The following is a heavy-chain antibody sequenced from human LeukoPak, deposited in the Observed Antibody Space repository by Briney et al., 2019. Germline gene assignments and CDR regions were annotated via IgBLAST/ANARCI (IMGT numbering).Heavy chain of an antibody. Sequence: ASVKVSCKASGYTFTSYDINWVRQATGQGLEWMGWMNPNSGNTGYAQKFQGRVTITRNTSISTAYMELSSLRSEDTAVYYCARRVGIRSTPHYYYYYYMDVWGKGTTVTVSS. CDR3: ARRVGIRSTPHYYYYYYMDV. CDR1: GYTFTSYD. CDR2: MNPNSGNT. D-gene: IGHD3-16*01. J-gene: IGHJ6*03. V-gene: IGHV1-8*03.